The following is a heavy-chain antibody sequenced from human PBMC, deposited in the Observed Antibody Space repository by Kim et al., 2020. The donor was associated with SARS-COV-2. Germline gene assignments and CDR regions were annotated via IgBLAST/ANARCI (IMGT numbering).Heavy chain of an antibody. CDR3: AKDLEEVSRLPAGVLDP. Sequence: VMGRFTISRDNSKNTLYLQMNSLRDEDTAVYYCAKDLEEVSRLPAGVLDPWGQGTLVTVSS. D-gene: IGHD2-2*01. V-gene: IGHV3-30*02. J-gene: IGHJ5*02.